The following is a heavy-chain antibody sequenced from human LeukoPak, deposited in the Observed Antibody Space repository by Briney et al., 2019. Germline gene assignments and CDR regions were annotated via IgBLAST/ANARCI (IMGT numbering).Heavy chain of an antibody. CDR2: MSGRGGST. D-gene: IGHD5-18*01. CDR1: GFTLSSYA. CDR3: ARPAVDTAMVSRFDY. Sequence: GGSLGLSCAASGFTLSSYAMNWVRQAPGKGLEWISVMSGRGGSTDYADSVKGRFIISRDNSKNTLYLQMNSLRAEDTAVYYCARPAVDTAMVSRFDYWGQGTLVTVSS. J-gene: IGHJ4*02. V-gene: IGHV3-23*01.